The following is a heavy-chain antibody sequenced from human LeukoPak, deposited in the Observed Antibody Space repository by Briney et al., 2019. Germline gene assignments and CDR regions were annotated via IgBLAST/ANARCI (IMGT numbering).Heavy chain of an antibody. CDR3: ATTPRYYGSGSYVDY. CDR2: INHSGST. CDR1: GGSCSGYY. J-gene: IGHJ4*02. Sequence: SETLSLTCAVYGGSCSGYYWSWIRQPPGKGLEWIGEINHSGSTNYNPSLKSRVTISVDTSKNQFSLKLSSVTAADTAVYYCATTPRYYGSGSYVDYWGQGTLVTVSS. D-gene: IGHD3-10*01. V-gene: IGHV4-34*01.